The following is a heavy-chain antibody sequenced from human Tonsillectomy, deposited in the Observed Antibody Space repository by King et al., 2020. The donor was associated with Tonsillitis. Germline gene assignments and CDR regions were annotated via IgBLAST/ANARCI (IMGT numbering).Heavy chain of an antibody. CDR3: ARGTHMVRGVIGH. CDR1: GYTFTTYY. Sequence: QVQLVESGAEVKKPGASVKVSCKASGYTFTTYYMHWVRKAPGQGLEWMGIINPSGGSTSYAQKFQGRVTMTRDTSTSTVYMELSSLRSEDTAVYYCARGTHMVRGVIGHWGQGTLVTVSS. CDR2: INPSGGST. D-gene: IGHD3-10*01. V-gene: IGHV1-46*01. J-gene: IGHJ4*02.